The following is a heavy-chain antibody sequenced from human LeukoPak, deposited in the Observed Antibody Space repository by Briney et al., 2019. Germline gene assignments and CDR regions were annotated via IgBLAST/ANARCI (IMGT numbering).Heavy chain of an antibody. CDR2: IYYSGST. CDR1: GGSISSGGYS. CDR3: ARGEIVGWFDP. D-gene: IGHD2/OR15-2a*01. Sequence: SETLSLTCTVSGGSISSGGYSWSWIRQHPGKGLEWIGYIYYSGSTYYNPSLKSRVTISVDTSKNQFSLKLSSVTAADTAVYYCARGEIVGWFDPWGQGTPVTVSS. V-gene: IGHV4-31*03. J-gene: IGHJ5*02.